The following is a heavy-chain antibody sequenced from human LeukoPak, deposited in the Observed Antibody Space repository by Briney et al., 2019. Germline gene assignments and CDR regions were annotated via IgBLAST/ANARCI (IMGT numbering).Heavy chain of an antibody. Sequence: SETLSLTCTVSGGSISSNSYYWGWIRQPPGKGLEWIGSIYYSGSTYYNPSLKSRVTISVDTSKNQFSLKLSSVTAADTAVYYCARHGRSVQYSSSWAPFDPWGQGTLVTVSS. CDR2: IYYSGST. CDR3: ARHGRSVQYSSSWAPFDP. CDR1: GGSISSNSYY. V-gene: IGHV4-39*01. D-gene: IGHD6-13*01. J-gene: IGHJ5*02.